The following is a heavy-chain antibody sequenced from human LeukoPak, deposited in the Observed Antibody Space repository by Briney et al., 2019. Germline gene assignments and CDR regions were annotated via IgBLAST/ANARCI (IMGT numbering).Heavy chain of an antibody. CDR2: IPYDGSDK. D-gene: IGHD3-10*01. J-gene: IGHJ6*03. CDR3: AKEGAYYASGSYIGHYMDV. CDR1: GFTFSNYG. Sequence: GGSLRLSCLASGFTFSNYGMHWVRQAPGKGLEWVAFIPYDGSDKYYVDSVKGRFTISRDNSKNTLYLQMSSLRAEDTAVYYCAKEGAYYASGSYIGHYMDVWGKGTTVIVSS. V-gene: IGHV3-30*02.